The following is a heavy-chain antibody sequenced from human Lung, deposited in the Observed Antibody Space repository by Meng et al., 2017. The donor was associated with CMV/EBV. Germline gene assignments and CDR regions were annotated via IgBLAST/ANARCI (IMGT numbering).Heavy chain of an antibody. V-gene: IGHV3-30-3*01. CDR3: ARELILWFGELDY. D-gene: IGHD3-10*01. J-gene: IGHJ4*02. CDR1: GFTFSLYA. CDR2: ISYDGSNK. Sequence: VQLAESXXGXVPXGRXLRPSCAASGFTFSLYAMHWVRQAPGKGLEWVAVISYDGSNKYYADSVKGRFTISRDNSKNTLYLQMNSLRAEDTAVYYCARELILWFGELDYWGRGTLVTVAS.